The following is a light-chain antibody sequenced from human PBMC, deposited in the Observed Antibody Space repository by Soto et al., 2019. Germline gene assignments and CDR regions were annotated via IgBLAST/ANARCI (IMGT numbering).Light chain of an antibody. CDR2: GAS. V-gene: IGKV3-15*01. J-gene: IGKJ4*01. CDR1: QSVSSA. Sequence: EIVMTQSPATLSVSPGERATLSCRASQSVSSALAWYQHNPGRAPRLLIYGASTRATGIPARFSGRGSGTEFTLTISSLQSVDFAVYYCQQYNSYLLTFGGGTKVEIK. CDR3: QQYNSYLLT.